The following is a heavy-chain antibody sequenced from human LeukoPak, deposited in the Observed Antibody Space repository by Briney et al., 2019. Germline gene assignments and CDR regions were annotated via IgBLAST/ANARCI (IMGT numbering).Heavy chain of an antibody. CDR1: GYSFYTYW. J-gene: IGHJ4*02. D-gene: IGHD3-10*01. Sequence: GESLKISCKGSGYSFYTYWIAWVRQMPGKGLEWMGIIYPDDSDTRYSPSFQGQVTISADKSIDTAYQQWRSLKASDTGMYYCVRQSRGEFKYWGQGTLVTVPS. CDR3: VRQSRGEFKY. CDR2: IYPDDSDT. V-gene: IGHV5-51*01.